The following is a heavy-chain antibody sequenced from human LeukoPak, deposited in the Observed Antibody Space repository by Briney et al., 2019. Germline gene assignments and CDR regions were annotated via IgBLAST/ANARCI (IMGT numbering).Heavy chain of an antibody. CDR1: GFTFSGSA. J-gene: IGHJ4*02. CDR3: TRPNYYYGDYMGY. Sequence: GGSLRPSCAASGFTFSGSAMHWVRQASGKGLEWVGRIRSKANSYATAYAASVKGRFTISRDDSKNTAYLQMNSLKTEDTAVYYCTRPNYYYGDYMGYWGQGTLVTVSS. V-gene: IGHV3-73*01. D-gene: IGHD4-17*01. CDR2: IRSKANSYAT.